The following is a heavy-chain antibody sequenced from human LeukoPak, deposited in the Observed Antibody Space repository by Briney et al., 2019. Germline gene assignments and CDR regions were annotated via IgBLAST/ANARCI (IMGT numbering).Heavy chain of an antibody. CDR3: ARGKEPVAGSLSHFDY. CDR1: GFTFSRYN. J-gene: IGHJ4*02. CDR2: ISSSSSYI. Sequence: PGGSLRLSCATSGFTFSRYNMNWVRQAPGKGLEWVSSISSSSSYIYYADSVKGRFTISRDNAKNSLYLQMNSLRAEDTAVYYCARGKEPVAGSLSHFDYWGQGTLVTVSS. D-gene: IGHD6-19*01. V-gene: IGHV3-21*01.